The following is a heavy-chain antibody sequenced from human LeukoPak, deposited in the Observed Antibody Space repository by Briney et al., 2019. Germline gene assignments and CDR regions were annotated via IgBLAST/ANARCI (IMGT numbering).Heavy chain of an antibody. J-gene: IGHJ6*02. D-gene: IGHD1-26*01. CDR3: ARDMAEWEPRDYYYYGMDV. CDR1: GFTFTSSA. Sequence: SVKVSCKASGFTFTSSAVQWVRQARGQRLEWIGWIVVGSGNTNYAQKFQERVTITRDMSTSTAYMELSSLRSEDTAVYYCARDMAEWEPRDYYYYGMDVWGQGTTVTVSS. CDR2: IVVGSGNT. V-gene: IGHV1-58*01.